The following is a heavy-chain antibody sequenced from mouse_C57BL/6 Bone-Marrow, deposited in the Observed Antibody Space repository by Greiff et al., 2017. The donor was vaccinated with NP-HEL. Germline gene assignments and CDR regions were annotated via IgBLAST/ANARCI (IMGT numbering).Heavy chain of an antibody. CDR2: IDPNSGGT. V-gene: IGHV1-72*01. Sequence: VQLQQPGAELVKPGASVKLSCKASGYTFTSYWMHWVKQRPGRGLEWIGRIDPNSGGTKYNEKFKSKATLTVDKPSSTAYMQLSSLTSEDSAVDYCARWGFYYYGSSDYYAMDYWGQGTSVTVSS. CDR1: GYTFTSYW. J-gene: IGHJ4*01. CDR3: ARWGFYYYGSSDYYAMDY. D-gene: IGHD1-1*01.